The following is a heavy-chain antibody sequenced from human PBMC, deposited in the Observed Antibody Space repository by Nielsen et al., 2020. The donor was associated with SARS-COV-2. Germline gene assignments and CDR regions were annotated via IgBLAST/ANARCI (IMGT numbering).Heavy chain of an antibody. Sequence: SETLSLTCAVYGGSFSGYYWSWIRQPPGKGLEWIGEINHSGSTNYNPSLKSRVTISVDTSKNQFSLKLSSVTAADTAVYYCARAYGGGHYYYYMDVWGKGTTVTVSS. CDR2: INHSGST. V-gene: IGHV4-34*01. CDR1: GGSFSGYY. J-gene: IGHJ6*03. CDR3: ARAYGGGHYYYYMDV. D-gene: IGHD4-17*01.